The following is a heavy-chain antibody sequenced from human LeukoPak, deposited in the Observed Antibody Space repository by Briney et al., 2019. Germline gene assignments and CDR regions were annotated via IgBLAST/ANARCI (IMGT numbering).Heavy chain of an antibody. D-gene: IGHD1-26*01. CDR3: AREGGSYTFSERYFDY. CDR2: IYTSGST. J-gene: IGHJ4*02. CDR1: GGSISSGSYY. V-gene: IGHV4-61*02. Sequence: SETLSLTCTVSGGSISSGSYYWSWIRQPAGKGLEWIGRIYTSGSTNYNPSLKSRVTISVDTSKNQFSLKLSSVTAADTAVYYCAREGGSYTFSERYFDYWGQGTLVTVSS.